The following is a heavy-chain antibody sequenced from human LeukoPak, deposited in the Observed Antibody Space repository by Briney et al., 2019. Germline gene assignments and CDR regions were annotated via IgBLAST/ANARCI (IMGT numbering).Heavy chain of an antibody. CDR2: MYYGGST. V-gene: IGHV4-30-2*01. J-gene: IGHJ4*02. Sequence: SETLSLTCAVSGGSISSGGYSWSWIRQPPGKGLEWIGYMYYGGSTYHNPSLKSRVTISVDTSKNQFSLELNSVTAADTAVYYCARGYCRSSSCPSFGYWGQGTLVTVSS. D-gene: IGHD2-2*01. CDR1: GGSISSGGYS. CDR3: ARGYCRSSSCPSFGY.